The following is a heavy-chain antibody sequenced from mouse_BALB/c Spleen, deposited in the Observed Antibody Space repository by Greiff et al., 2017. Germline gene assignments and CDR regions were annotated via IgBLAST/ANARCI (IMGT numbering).Heavy chain of an antibody. CDR1: GFSLTSYG. CDR2: IWSGGST. CDR3: ARNYRYDPFAY. Sequence: VMLVESGPGLVQPSQSLSITCTVSGFSLTSYGVHWVRQSPGKGLEWLGVIWSGGSTDYNAAFISRLSISKDNSKSQVFFKMNSLQANDTAIYYCARNYRYDPFAYWGQGTLVTVSA. D-gene: IGHD2-14*01. J-gene: IGHJ3*01. V-gene: IGHV2-2*02.